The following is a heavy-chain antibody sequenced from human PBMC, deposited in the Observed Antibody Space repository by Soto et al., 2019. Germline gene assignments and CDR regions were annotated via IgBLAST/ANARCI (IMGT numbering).Heavy chain of an antibody. V-gene: IGHV5-10-1*01. J-gene: IGHJ3*02. CDR3: ARIGGDAFDI. D-gene: IGHD2-15*01. Sequence: GESLKISCQGSGYSFTSYWISWVRQMPGKGLEWMGRIDPSDSYTNYSPSFQGHVTISADKSISTAYLQWSSLKASDTAMYYCARIGGDAFDIWGQGTMVTVSS. CDR2: IDPSDSYT. CDR1: GYSFTSYW.